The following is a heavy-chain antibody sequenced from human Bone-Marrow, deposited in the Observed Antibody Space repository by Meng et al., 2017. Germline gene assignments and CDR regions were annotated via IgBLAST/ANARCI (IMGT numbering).Heavy chain of an antibody. J-gene: IGHJ5*02. CDR1: GGSISSYY. CDR2: IYYSGST. Sequence: SETLSLTCTVSGGSISSYYWSWIRQPPGKGLEWIGYIYYSGSTNYNPSIKSRVTISVDTSKNQFSLKLSSVPAVDTAVYSCARGQYGNYVRPGWFDPWGQGTLVTVSS. D-gene: IGHD4-11*01. V-gene: IGHV4-59*01. CDR3: ARGQYGNYVRPGWFDP.